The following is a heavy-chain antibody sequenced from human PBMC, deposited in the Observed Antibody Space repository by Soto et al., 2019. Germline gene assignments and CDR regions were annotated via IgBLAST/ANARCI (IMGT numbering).Heavy chain of an antibody. Sequence: PAESLKISCNGSGYSFTTYWLGWVRQVPGKGLEWMGIIYPGDSDTRYSPSFQGQVTISADKSISAAYLQWSSLKASDTAMYFCARRRGLVGSFDYWGRGTLVTVSS. D-gene: IGHD3-9*01. J-gene: IGHJ4*02. CDR3: ARRRGLVGSFDY. V-gene: IGHV5-51*01. CDR2: IYPGDSDT. CDR1: GYSFTTYW.